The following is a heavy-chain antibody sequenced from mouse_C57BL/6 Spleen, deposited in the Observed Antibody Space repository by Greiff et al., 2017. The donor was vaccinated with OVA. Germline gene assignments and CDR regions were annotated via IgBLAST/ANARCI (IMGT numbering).Heavy chain of an antibody. CDR2: ISSGGSYT. CDR1: GFTFSSYG. D-gene: IGHD3-3*01. Sequence: EVQLVESGGDLVKPGGSLKLSCAASGFTFSSYGMSWVRQTPDKRLEWVATISSGGSYTYYPDSVKGRFTISRDNAKNTLYLQMSSLKSEDTAMYYCARQRAEYYFDYWGQGTTLTVSS. V-gene: IGHV5-6*01. J-gene: IGHJ2*01. CDR3: ARQRAEYYFDY.